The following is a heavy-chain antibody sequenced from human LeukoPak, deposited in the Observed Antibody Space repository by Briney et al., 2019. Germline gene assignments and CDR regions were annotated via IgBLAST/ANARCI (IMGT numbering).Heavy chain of an antibody. Sequence: SETLSLTCAVSGDSFSSHYWTWIRQPPGKGLEWIGYISYIGSTNYNPSLKSRVSISIDTSKNQFSLKLSSVTAADTAVYYCARDLVPVTKGFDIWGQGTMVSVSS. CDR1: GDSFSSHY. CDR2: ISYIGST. D-gene: IGHD4-17*01. V-gene: IGHV4-59*11. CDR3: ARDLVPVTKGFDI. J-gene: IGHJ3*02.